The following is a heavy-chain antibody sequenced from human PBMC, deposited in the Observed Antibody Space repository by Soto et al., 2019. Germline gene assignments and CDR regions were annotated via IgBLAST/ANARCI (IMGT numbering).Heavy chain of an antibody. CDR1: GGSISNRNYY. CDR2: IYYSGST. J-gene: IGHJ4*02. CDR3: SGLDYCASGRPD. D-gene: IGHD3-10*01. Sequence: QLQLQESGPGLVKPSETLSLTCTVSGGSISNRNYYWGWIRQPPGKGLDWIGSIYYSGSTYYNPSLRRRVTISVDTSNNQFSLQLSSVTAADTAVYYCSGLDYCASGRPDWGQGTLVTVSS. V-gene: IGHV4-39*01.